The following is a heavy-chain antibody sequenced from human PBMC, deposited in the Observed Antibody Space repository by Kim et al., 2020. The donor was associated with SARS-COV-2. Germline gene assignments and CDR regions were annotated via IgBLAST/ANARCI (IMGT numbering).Heavy chain of an antibody. Sequence: ASVKVSCKASGYTFTSYAFHWLRQAPGQRLEWMGWINAGNGNTKYSQKFQGRVTITRDTSASTAYMELSSLRSEDTAVYYCARVPGGSGRLRYYGMDVWGQGTTVTVSS. J-gene: IGHJ6*02. CDR1: GYTFTSYA. CDR3: ARVPGGSGRLRYYGMDV. V-gene: IGHV1-3*01. CDR2: INAGNGNT. D-gene: IGHD3-10*01.